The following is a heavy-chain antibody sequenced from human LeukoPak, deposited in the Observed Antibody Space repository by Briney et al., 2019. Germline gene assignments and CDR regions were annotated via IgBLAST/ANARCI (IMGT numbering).Heavy chain of an antibody. V-gene: IGHV3-21*01. D-gene: IGHD4-17*01. Sequence: GGSLTLSCAASGFTFSSYSMNWVRQAPGKGLEWVSCITTSSSYIYYADSVKGRFTISRDNAKNSLYLQMNSLRAEDTAVYYCARKQDYGDYLQYFDYWGRGALVTVSS. CDR3: ARKQDYGDYLQYFDY. CDR1: GFTFSSYS. CDR2: ITTSSSYI. J-gene: IGHJ4*02.